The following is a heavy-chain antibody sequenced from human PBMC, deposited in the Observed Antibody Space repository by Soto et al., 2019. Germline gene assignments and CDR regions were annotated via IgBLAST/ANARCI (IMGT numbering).Heavy chain of an antibody. CDR2: INPNSGGT. V-gene: IGHV1-2*04. Sequence: ASVKVSCKASGYTFTGYYMHWVRQAPGQGLEWMGWINPNSGGTNYAQKFQGWVTMTRDTSISTAYMELSRLRSDDTAVYYCARDSGWRGYSYGYYYYYYGMDVWGQGTTVTVSS. CDR1: GYTFTGYY. J-gene: IGHJ6*02. CDR3: ARDSGWRGYSYGYYYYYYGMDV. D-gene: IGHD5-18*01.